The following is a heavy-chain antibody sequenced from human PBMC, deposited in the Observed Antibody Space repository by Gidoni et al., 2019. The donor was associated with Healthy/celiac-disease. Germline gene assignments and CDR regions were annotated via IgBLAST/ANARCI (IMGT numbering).Heavy chain of an antibody. CDR1: GFTVSSNY. CDR3: ASPTYYYDSSGYPLGY. J-gene: IGHJ4*02. V-gene: IGHV3-53*01. Sequence: EVQLVESGGGLIQPGGSLRLSCAASGFTVSSNYMSWVRQAPGKGLEWVSVIYSGGSTYYADSVKGRFTISRDNSKNTLYLQMNSLRAEDTAVYYCASPTYYYDSSGYPLGYWGQGTLVTVSS. D-gene: IGHD3-22*01. CDR2: IYSGGST.